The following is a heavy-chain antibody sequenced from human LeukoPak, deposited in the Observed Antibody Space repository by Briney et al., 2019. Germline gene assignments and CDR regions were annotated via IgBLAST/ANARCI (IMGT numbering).Heavy chain of an antibody. CDR2: ISGYNGNT. D-gene: IGHD5-12*01. Sequence: GASVKVSCKASGYTFSSYGIAWVRQAPGQGLEWMGWISGYNGNTNYAQKLQGRVSMTTDTSTTTAYMELRSLTSDDTALYYCARSSLGTITAGPFDYWGQGTLVTVCS. V-gene: IGHV1-18*01. CDR3: ARSSLGTITAGPFDY. J-gene: IGHJ4*02. CDR1: GYTFSSYG.